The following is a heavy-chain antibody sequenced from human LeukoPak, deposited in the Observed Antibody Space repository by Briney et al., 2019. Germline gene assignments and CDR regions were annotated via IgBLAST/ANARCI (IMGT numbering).Heavy chain of an antibody. Sequence: SETLSLTCTVSGGSISSGVYYWSWIRQPPGKGLEWIGYIYYSGSTYYNPSLKSRVTISVDTSKNQFSLKLSSVTAADTAVYYCAREYRYNWNDLDYWGQGTLVTVSS. V-gene: IGHV4-30-4*08. CDR3: AREYRYNWNDLDY. J-gene: IGHJ4*02. D-gene: IGHD1-1*01. CDR1: GGSISSGVYY. CDR2: IYYSGST.